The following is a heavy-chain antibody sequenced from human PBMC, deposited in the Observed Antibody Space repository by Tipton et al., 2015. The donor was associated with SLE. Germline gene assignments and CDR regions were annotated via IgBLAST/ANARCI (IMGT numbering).Heavy chain of an antibody. J-gene: IGHJ4*02. Sequence: TLSLTCTVSGGSISSHYWSWIRQPPGKGLEWIGEINHSGSTNYNPSLKSRVTISVDTSKNQFSLKLSSVTAADTAVYYCAREARRMGYSSSSHDYWGQGTLVTVSS. D-gene: IGHD6-6*01. CDR1: GGSISSHY. CDR2: INHSGST. V-gene: IGHV4-34*01. CDR3: AREARRMGYSSSSHDY.